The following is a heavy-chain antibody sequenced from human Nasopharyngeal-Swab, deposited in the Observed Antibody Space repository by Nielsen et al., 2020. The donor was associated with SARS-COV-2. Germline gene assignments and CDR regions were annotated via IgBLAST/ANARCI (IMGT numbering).Heavy chain of an antibody. CDR1: GFTFSSYA. J-gene: IGHJ4*01. CDR2: ISGSGGST. Sequence: GESLKISCAASGFTFSSYAMSWVRQAPGKGLEWVSAISGSGGSTYYADSVKGRFTISRDNSKNTLYLQMNSLKAEDTAVYYCAKVVFSDYVWGSYRYPFDYWGHGTLVTVSS. V-gene: IGHV3-23*01. CDR3: AKVVFSDYVWGSYRYPFDY. D-gene: IGHD3-16*02.